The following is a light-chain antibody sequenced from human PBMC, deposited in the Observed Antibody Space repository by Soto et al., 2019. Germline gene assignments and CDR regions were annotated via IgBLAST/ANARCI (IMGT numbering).Light chain of an antibody. CDR1: QSISSW. CDR3: QQYNSYPIT. V-gene: IGKV1-5*03. CDR2: KAF. J-gene: IGKJ5*01. Sequence: DIQMTQSPSTLSASVGDRVTITCRASQSISSWLAWYQQKPGKAPKLLIYKAFSLESGVPSRFSGSGFGTEFTITVSSLQPDDFATYYCQQYNSYPITFGQGTRLEIK.